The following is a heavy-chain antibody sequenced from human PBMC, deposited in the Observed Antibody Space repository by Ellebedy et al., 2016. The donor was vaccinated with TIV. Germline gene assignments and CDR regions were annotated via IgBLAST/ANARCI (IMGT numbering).Heavy chain of an antibody. CDR3: ATEINYFDN. CDR2: YDPESGEI. CDR1: TYTLSEVS. V-gene: IGHV1-24*01. Sequence: ASVKVSXXVSTYTLSEVSMHWVRQAPGKGLEWMGGYDPESGEIVYAQKFQGRVTMTEDTSTDTAYMALSSLRSEDTALYFCATEINYFDNWGQGTLVTVSS. J-gene: IGHJ4*02.